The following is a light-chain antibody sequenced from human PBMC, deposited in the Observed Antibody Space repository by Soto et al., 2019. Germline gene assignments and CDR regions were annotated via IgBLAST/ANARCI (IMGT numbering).Light chain of an antibody. CDR3: NSYTSSSTYV. CDR1: SSDVGRYNY. J-gene: IGLJ1*01. Sequence: QSVLTQPASVSGSPGQSITISCTGTSSDVGRYNYVSWYQQHPGKAPKLIIYDVSNRPSGVSNRFSGSKSGNTAPLTISGLQAEDEADYYCNSYTSSSTYVFGTGTKVTVL. V-gene: IGLV2-14*01. CDR2: DVS.